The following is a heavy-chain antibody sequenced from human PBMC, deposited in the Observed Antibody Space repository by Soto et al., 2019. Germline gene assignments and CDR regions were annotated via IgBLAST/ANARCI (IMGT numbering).Heavy chain of an antibody. CDR1: GFSLSTSGMC. Sequence: SDPTLVNPTQTLTLTCTFSGFSLSTSGMCVSWIRQPPGKALEWLALIDWDDDKYYSTSLKTRLTISKDTSKNQVVLTMTNMDPVDTATYYCARFSPYCGGDCFFDCWGKGTLVTVSS. V-gene: IGHV2-70*01. CDR2: IDWDDDK. J-gene: IGHJ4*02. CDR3: ARFSPYCGGDCFFDC. D-gene: IGHD2-21*02.